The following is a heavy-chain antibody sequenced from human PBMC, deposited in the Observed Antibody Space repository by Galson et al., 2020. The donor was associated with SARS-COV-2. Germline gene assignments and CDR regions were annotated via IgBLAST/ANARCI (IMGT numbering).Heavy chain of an antibody. CDR1: GDSVSSGTYY. V-gene: IGHV4-61*01. D-gene: IGHD2-21*01. Sequence: SETLSLTCTVSGDSVSSGTYYWTWIRQPPTKGLEWVGYIFYTGSTNYNPSLKSRLTMSVDVSKNQFSLNLGSATSADTAVYYCARIPHPHTVSWSGNFDSWGQGIQVTVSS. CDR2: IFYTGST. J-gene: IGHJ4*02. CDR3: ARIPHPHTVSWSGNFDS.